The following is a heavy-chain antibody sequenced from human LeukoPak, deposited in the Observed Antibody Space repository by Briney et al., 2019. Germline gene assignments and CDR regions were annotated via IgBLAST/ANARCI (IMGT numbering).Heavy chain of an antibody. D-gene: IGHD4-17*01. J-gene: IGHJ4*02. V-gene: IGHV3-7*05. CDR1: GFTFTIYA. CDR2: IKQDGSDK. CDR3: ARDYD. Sequence: QPGGSLRLSCAASGFTFTIYAMTWVRQAPGKGLEWVANIKQDGSDKYYVDSVKGRFTISRDNANNSLYLHMDSLRAEDTAVYYCARDYDWGQGTLVTVSS.